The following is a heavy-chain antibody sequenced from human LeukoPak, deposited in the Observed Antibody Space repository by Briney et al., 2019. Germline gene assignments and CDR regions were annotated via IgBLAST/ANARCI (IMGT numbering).Heavy chain of an antibody. CDR3: ARGGPYYYGSGSSRRSYYYYYMDV. Sequence: EASVKVSCKASGYTFTSYDINWVRQATGHGLEWMGWMNPNSGNTGYAQKFQGRVTMTRNTSISTAYMELSSLRSEDTAVYYCARGGPYYYGSGSSRRSYYYYYMDVWGKGTTVTISS. CDR2: MNPNSGNT. CDR1: GYTFTSYD. J-gene: IGHJ6*03. D-gene: IGHD3-10*01. V-gene: IGHV1-8*01.